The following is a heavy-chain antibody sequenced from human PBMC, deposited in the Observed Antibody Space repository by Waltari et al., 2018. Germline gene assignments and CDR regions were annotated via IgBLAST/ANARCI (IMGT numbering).Heavy chain of an antibody. CDR3: ARERRETYCSSTSCYNWFDP. CDR1: GGTFSSYA. Sequence: QVQLVQSGAEVKKPGSSVKVSCKASGGTFSSYAISWVRQAPGQGLEWMGGIIPSCGTANYEQKFQGRVTITTDESTSTAYMELSSLRSEDTAVYYCARERRETYCSSTSCYNWFDPWGQGTLVTVSS. V-gene: IGHV1-69*05. D-gene: IGHD2-2*01. CDR2: IIPSCGTA. J-gene: IGHJ5*02.